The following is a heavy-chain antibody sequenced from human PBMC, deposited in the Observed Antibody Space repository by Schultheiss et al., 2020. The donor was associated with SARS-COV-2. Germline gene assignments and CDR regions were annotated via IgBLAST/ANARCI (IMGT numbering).Heavy chain of an antibody. J-gene: IGHJ6*03. D-gene: IGHD3-10*01. CDR2: IYYSGST. Sequence: SQTLSLTCAVYGGSFSGYYWSWIRQPPGKGLEWIGTIYYSGSTNYNPSLKSRVTISVDTSKNQFSLKLSSVTAADTAVYYCARSSGGFGELWYYYYYMDVWGKGTTVTVSS. V-gene: IGHV4-34*01. CDR3: ARSSGGFGELWYYYYYMDV. CDR1: GGSFSGYY.